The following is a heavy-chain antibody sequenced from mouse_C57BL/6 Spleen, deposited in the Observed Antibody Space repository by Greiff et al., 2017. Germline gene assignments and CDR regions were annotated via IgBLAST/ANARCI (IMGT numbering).Heavy chain of an antibody. CDR3: ARGLTGVVMDY. V-gene: IGHV5-16*01. D-gene: IGHD1-1*02. Sequence: EVQLKESEGGLVQPGSSMKLSCTASGFTFSDYYMAWVRQVPEKGLEWVANINYDGSSTYYLDSLKSRFIISRDNAKNILYLQVNSLKSEDTAPDYCARGLTGVVMDYWGQGTSVTVSS. J-gene: IGHJ4*01. CDR1: GFTFSDYY. CDR2: INYDGSST.